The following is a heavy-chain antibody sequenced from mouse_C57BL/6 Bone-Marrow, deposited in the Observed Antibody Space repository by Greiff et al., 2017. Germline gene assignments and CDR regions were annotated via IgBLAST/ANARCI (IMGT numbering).Heavy chain of an antibody. D-gene: IGHD2-3*01. Sequence: EVQVVESGGGLVQPGGSLKLSCAASGFTFSDYYMHWVRQTPEKGLEWVAYISNGGGSTYYPDTVKGQFTISRDNAKNTLYLQMSRLKSEDTAMYYCARPDDGYYVAWFAYWGQGTMVTVSA. V-gene: IGHV5-12*01. CDR1: GFTFSDYY. J-gene: IGHJ3*01. CDR2: ISNGGGST. CDR3: ARPDDGYYVAWFAY.